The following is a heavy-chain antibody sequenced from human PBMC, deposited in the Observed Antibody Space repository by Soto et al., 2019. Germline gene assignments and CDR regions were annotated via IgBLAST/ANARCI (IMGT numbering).Heavy chain of an antibody. Sequence: QVQLQESGPGLAKPSETLSLTCTVSGGSISSYYWSWIRQPPGKGLEWIGYIYYTGSTSYNPSLKTRVTMSIDXXKXQXXLKLSPVTAADTAVYYCARWGGVVTTIGSSAWANYWGQGTLVTVSS. CDR3: ARWGGVVTTIGSSAWANY. CDR1: GGSISSYY. J-gene: IGHJ4*02. V-gene: IGHV4-59*01. CDR2: IYYTGST. D-gene: IGHD5-12*01.